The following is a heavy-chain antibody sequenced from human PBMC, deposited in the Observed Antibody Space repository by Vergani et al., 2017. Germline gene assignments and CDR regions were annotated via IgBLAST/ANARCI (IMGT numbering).Heavy chain of an antibody. J-gene: IGHJ2*01. Sequence: EVQLVESGGGLVQPGGSLRLSCAASGFTFSRHWMHWVRQAPGKGLEWVSGISWNSGSIGYADSVKGRFTISRDNAKNSLYLQMNSLRAEDTALYYCAKDHYDFWSGYPNLSPFDLWGRGTLVTVSS. CDR2: ISWNSGSI. D-gene: IGHD3-3*01. V-gene: IGHV3-9*01. CDR3: AKDHYDFWSGYPNLSPFDL. CDR1: GFTFSRHW.